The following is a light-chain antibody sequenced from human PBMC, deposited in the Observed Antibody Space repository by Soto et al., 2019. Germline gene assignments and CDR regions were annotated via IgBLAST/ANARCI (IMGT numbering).Light chain of an antibody. CDR1: QTISSN. Sequence: EGGMTQSPATLSVSPGERATLSCRANQTISSNLAWYQQKPGQAPRLLIYGASTRATGIPARFSGSGSGTEFTLTISSLQSEDFTVYYCQHYNNWVGTFGGGTKVDIK. CDR2: GAS. V-gene: IGKV3-15*01. J-gene: IGKJ4*01. CDR3: QHYNNWVGT.